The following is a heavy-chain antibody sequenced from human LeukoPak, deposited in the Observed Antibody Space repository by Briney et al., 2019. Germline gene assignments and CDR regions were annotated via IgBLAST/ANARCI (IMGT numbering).Heavy chain of an antibody. J-gene: IGHJ3*02. V-gene: IGHV3-30-3*01. Sequence: GGSLRLSCAASGFSFSDYWMSWMSQAPGKGLEWVAVISYDGSNKYYADSVKGRFTISRDNSKNTLYLQMNSLRAEDTAVYYCARGGSPVLRFLEWLPDAFDIWGQGTMVTVSS. CDR1: GFSFSDYW. CDR3: ARGGSPVLRFLEWLPDAFDI. CDR2: ISYDGSNK. D-gene: IGHD3-3*01.